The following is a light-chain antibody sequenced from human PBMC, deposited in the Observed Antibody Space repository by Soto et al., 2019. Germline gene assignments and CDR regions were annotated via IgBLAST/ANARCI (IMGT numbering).Light chain of an antibody. CDR2: WAS. CDR3: QQYYTTLT. V-gene: IGKV4-1*01. Sequence: DIVMTQSPDSLAVSLGERATINCKSSQSVLYNSDNKNYLAWYQQKPGQPPKLLIYWASTRVSGVPDRFSGSGSGADFTLTISSLQAEDVAVYYCQQYYTTLTFGGGTKVEIK. J-gene: IGKJ4*01. CDR1: QSVLYNSDNKNY.